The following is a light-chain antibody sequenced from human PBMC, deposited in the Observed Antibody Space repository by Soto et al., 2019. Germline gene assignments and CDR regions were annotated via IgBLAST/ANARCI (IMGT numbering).Light chain of an antibody. J-gene: IGLJ2*01. V-gene: IGLV1-40*01. CDR1: SSNIGAGYD. CDR2: GNT. Sequence: QSVLTQPPSVSGAPGQRVTISCTGSSSNIGAGYDVHWYQQVPGTAPKLLIYGNTNRPSGVPDRFSGSKSGTSASLAITGLQTDYEADYYCQSYDSSRSVVFGGGTMLTVL. CDR3: QSYDSSRSVV.